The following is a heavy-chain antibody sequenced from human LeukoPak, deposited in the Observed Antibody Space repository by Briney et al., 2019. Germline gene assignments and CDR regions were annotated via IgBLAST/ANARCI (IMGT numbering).Heavy chain of an antibody. CDR3: ARRLTQYDCFDP. V-gene: IGHV6-1*01. J-gene: IGHJ5*02. Sequence: SQTLSLTCALSGDSVSSNSVTWNWIRQSPSRGLEWLGRTYYRSTWYNDYAVSVRGRITVNPDTSKNQFSLHLNSATPEDTAVYYCARRLTQYDCFDPWGQGILVTVPS. D-gene: IGHD2-2*01. CDR1: GDSVSSNSVT. CDR2: TYYRSTWYN.